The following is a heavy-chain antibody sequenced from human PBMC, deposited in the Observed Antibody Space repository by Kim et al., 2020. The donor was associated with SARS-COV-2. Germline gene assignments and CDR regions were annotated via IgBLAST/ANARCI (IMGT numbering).Heavy chain of an antibody. Sequence: SVKVSCKASGGTFSSYAISWVRQAPGQGLELMGGIIPIFGTANNAQKFQGRVTITADESTSTAYMELSSLRSEDTAVYYCARVSGYDSRRGDYWGQGTLVTVSS. V-gene: IGHV1-69*13. CDR1: GGTFSSYA. D-gene: IGHD5-12*01. CDR3: ARVSGYDSRRGDY. J-gene: IGHJ4*02. CDR2: IIPIFGTA.